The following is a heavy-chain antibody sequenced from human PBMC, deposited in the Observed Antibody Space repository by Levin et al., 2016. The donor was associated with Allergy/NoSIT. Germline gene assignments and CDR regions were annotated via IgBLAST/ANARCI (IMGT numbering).Heavy chain of an antibody. CDR3: AREVDGRGSIAVAGTINGYFDY. D-gene: IGHD6-19*01. J-gene: IGHJ4*02. CDR2: INPSGGST. Sequence: ASVKVSCKASGYTFTSYYMHWVRQAPGQGLEWMGIINPSGGSTSYAQKFQGRVTMTRDTSTSTVYMELSSLRSEDTAVYYCAREVDGRGSIAVAGTINGYFDYWGQGTLVTVSS. CDR1: GYTFTSYY. V-gene: IGHV1-46*01.